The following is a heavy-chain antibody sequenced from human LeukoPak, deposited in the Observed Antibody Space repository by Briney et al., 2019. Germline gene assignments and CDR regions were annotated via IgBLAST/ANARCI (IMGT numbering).Heavy chain of an antibody. CDR2: IHYSGST. J-gene: IGHJ4*02. CDR3: ARHSPLNFLDY. Sequence: PSETLFLTCSVSGCSINSHYWSWIRQTPGKGLEWIGYIHYSGSTLYNPPLESRAAISRDTSKNHFSLMLTSVTAADTAFYFCARHSPLNFLDYWGRGTLVTVSS. V-gene: IGHV4-59*08. CDR1: GCSINSHY. D-gene: IGHD1-20*01.